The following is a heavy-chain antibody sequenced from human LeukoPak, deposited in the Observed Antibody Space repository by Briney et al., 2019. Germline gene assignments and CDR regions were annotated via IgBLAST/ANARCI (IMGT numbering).Heavy chain of an antibody. V-gene: IGHV1-69*06. CDR3: ARGLHLLWFGGGPNDAFDI. Sequence: ASVKVSCKASGGTFSSYAISWVRQAPGQGLEWMGGIIPIFGTANYAQKFQGRVTITADKSTSTAYMELSSLRSEDTAVYYCARGLHLLWFGGGPNDAFDIWGQGTMVTVSS. J-gene: IGHJ3*02. CDR2: IIPIFGTA. D-gene: IGHD3-10*01. CDR1: GGTFSSYA.